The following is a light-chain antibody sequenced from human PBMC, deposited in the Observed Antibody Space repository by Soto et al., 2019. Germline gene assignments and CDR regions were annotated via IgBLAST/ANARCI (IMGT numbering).Light chain of an antibody. CDR1: QTIGKF. CDR2: GAS. Sequence: DIQMTQSPSSLSASVGDGVTITCRASQTIGKFLNWYHQKPGKAPNLLIYGASNLQSGVPSRFSGSGSGTEFTLTISSLQPEDCATYYCQQSYTTPPTFGGGTKVEIK. J-gene: IGKJ4*01. CDR3: QQSYTTPPT. V-gene: IGKV1-39*01.